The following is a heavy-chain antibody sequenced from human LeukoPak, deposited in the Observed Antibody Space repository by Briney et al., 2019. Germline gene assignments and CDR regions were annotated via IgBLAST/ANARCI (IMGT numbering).Heavy chain of an antibody. V-gene: IGHV1-18*01. J-gene: IGHJ3*02. CDR3: ARDHELYSSGWYPNPDDAFDI. CDR1: GYTFTSYG. CDR2: INAYNGIT. D-gene: IGHD6-19*01. Sequence: ASVKVSCKASGYTFTSYGISWVRQAPGQGLEWMGWINAYNGITNYAQKLQGRVTMTTDTSTSTAYMERRSLRSDDTAVYYSARDHELYSSGWYPNPDDAFDIWGQGTMVTVSS.